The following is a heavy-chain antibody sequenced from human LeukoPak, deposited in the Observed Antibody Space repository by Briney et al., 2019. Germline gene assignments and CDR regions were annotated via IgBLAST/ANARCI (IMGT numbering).Heavy chain of an antibody. Sequence: PGRSLSLSCAASGFTFSSYAMHWVRQAPGKGLEWVAVISYDGSNNYYAASVKGRFVIFSDNYKNTLHLRMDSLSADDTADYYSAKDPRSTTIVGLYYFDYWGQGTLVTVSS. J-gene: IGHJ4*02. CDR1: GFTFSSYA. V-gene: IGHV3-30*18. D-gene: IGHD2/OR15-2a*01. CDR3: AKDPRSTTIVGLYYFDY. CDR2: ISYDGSNN.